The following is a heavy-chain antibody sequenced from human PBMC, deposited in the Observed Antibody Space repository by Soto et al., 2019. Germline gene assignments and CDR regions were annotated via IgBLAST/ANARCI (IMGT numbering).Heavy chain of an antibody. V-gene: IGHV3-21*01. J-gene: IGHJ4*02. CDR3: AREGDCSSCDSLDY. CDR1: GFTFSSYS. D-gene: IGHD2-2*01. CDR2: ISSSSSYI. Sequence: EVQLVESGGGLVKPGGSLRLSCAASGFTFSSYSMNWVRQAPGKGLEWVSSISSSSSYIYYADSVKGRFTISRDNAKNSLYLGMNSLRAEDTAVYYGAREGDCSSCDSLDYWGQGTLVTVSS.